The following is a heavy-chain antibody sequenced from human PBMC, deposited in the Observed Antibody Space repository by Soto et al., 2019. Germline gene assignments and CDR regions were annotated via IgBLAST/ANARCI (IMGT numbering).Heavy chain of an antibody. CDR1: GGSISSYY. Sequence: SETLSLTCTVSGGSISSYYWSWIRQPPGKGLEWIGYIYYSGSTNYNPSLKSRVTISVDTSKSQFSLKLSSVTAADTAVYYCARLLGMGPHDAFDIWGQGTMVTVSS. CDR3: ARLLGMGPHDAFDI. D-gene: IGHD1-26*01. J-gene: IGHJ3*02. CDR2: IYYSGST. V-gene: IGHV4-59*08.